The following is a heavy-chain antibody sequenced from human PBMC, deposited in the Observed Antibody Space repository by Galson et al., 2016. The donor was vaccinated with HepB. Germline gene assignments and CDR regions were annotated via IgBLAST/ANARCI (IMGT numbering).Heavy chain of an antibody. CDR2: IGSSTRNI. D-gene: IGHD6-19*01. V-gene: IGHV3-48*02. CDR3: ARGGSGNFQYYSDS. Sequence: SLRLSCAASGFTFSLHTFNWVCQTPAKGLEWISYIGSSTRNIYYADSVQGRFTISRDNANNSLFLQLNSLRDADTGVYFCARGGSGNFQYYSDSWGQGALVTVSS. J-gene: IGHJ4*02. CDR1: GFTFSLHT.